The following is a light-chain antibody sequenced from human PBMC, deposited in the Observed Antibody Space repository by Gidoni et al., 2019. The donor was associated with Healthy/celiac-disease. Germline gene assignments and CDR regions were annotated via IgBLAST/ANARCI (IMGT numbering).Light chain of an antibody. V-gene: IGKV1-39*01. J-gene: IGKJ4*01. Sequence: DIQMTQSPSSLSASVGDRVTITCRASQSISSYLNWYQQKPGEAPKLLIYAASSLQSGVPSRFSGSGSGTDFTITSSSLQPEDSATYCCQQSYRTPLTFGGGTKVEIK. CDR3: QQSYRTPLT. CDR2: AAS. CDR1: QSISSY.